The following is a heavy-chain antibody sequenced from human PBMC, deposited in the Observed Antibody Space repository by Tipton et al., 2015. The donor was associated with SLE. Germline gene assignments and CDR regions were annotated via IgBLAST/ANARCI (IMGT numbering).Heavy chain of an antibody. D-gene: IGHD3-9*01. Sequence: TLSLTCTVSSGSISSGSYYWSWIRQPAGKGLEWIGYIYTSGSTNYNPSLKSRVTISVDKSKNQFSLKLSSVTAADTAVYYCARSAPLRYFDWFPRYFDYWGQGTLVTVSS. V-gene: IGHV4-61*09. CDR2: IYTSGST. CDR3: ARSAPLRYFDWFPRYFDY. CDR1: SGSISSGSYY. J-gene: IGHJ4*02.